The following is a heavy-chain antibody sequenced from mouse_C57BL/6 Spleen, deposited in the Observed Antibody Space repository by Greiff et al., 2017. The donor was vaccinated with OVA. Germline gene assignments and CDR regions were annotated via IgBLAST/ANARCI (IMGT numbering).Heavy chain of an antibody. V-gene: IGHV5-4*01. Sequence: EVHLVESGGGLVKPGGSLKLSCAASGFTFSSYAMSWVRQTPEKRLEWVATISDGGSYTYYPDNVKGRFTISRDNAKNNLYLQMSHLKSEDTAMYYCARAPYGSSHWYFDVWGTGTTVTVSS. J-gene: IGHJ1*03. CDR2: ISDGGSYT. D-gene: IGHD1-1*01. CDR3: ARAPYGSSHWYFDV. CDR1: GFTFSSYA.